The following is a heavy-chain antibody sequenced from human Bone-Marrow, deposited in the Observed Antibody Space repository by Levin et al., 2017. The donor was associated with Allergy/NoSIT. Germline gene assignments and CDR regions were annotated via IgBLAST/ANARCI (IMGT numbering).Heavy chain of an antibody. CDR1: GFVVTRNH. CDR2: TYSGGAT. CDR3: ARDNYDTPGELDF. Sequence: ESLKISCAASGFVVTRNHMSWVRQAPGKGLEWLSVTYSGGATYYRDSVKGRFTISRDNFKNTLYLQMNSLRAEDTAIYYCARDNYDTPGELDFWGQGTLVTVS. J-gene: IGHJ4*02. D-gene: IGHD3-9*01. V-gene: IGHV3-53*01.